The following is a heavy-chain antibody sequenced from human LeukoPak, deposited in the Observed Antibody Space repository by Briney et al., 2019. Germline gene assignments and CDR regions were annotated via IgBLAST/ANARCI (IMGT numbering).Heavy chain of an antibody. CDR1: GFTFSSYS. D-gene: IGHD3-10*01. Sequence: GGSLRLSCAASGFTFSSYSMNWVRQAPGKGLEWVSSISSSSGYIYYADSVKGRFTISRDNAKSSLYLRMNSLRAEDTAVYYCARDRYYGSGSSLDYWGQGTLVTVSS. CDR3: ARDRYYGSGSSLDY. J-gene: IGHJ4*02. CDR2: ISSSSGYI. V-gene: IGHV3-21*01.